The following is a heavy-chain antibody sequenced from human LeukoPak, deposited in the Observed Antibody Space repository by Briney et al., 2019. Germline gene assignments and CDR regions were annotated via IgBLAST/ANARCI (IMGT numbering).Heavy chain of an antibody. CDR3: ARGGALGGYYSSPIHTEIDY. CDR2: IYYSLYYSGST. D-gene: IGHD3-16*01. V-gene: IGHV4-39*07. Sequence: SETLSLTCTVSGASISGRSYYWGWIRQPPGKGLEWIGSIYYSLYYSGSTYYNPSLKSRVTISLDTSKNQFSLKLSSVTAADTAVYFCARGGALGGYYSSPIHTEIDYWGQGTLVTVSS. CDR1: GASISGRSYY. J-gene: IGHJ4*02.